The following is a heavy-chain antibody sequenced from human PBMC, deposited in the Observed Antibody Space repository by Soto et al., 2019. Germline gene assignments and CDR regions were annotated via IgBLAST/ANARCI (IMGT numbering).Heavy chain of an antibody. CDR2: INPSGGST. Sequence: ASVKVSCKASGYTFTSYYMHWVRQAPGEGLEWMGIINPSGGSTSYAQKFQGRVTMTRDTSTSTVYMELSSLRSEDTAVYYCARDHGVPAATNYYYGMDVWGEGTTVTLPS. J-gene: IGHJ6*04. D-gene: IGHD2-2*01. CDR1: GYTFTSYY. CDR3: ARDHGVPAATNYYYGMDV. V-gene: IGHV1-46*01.